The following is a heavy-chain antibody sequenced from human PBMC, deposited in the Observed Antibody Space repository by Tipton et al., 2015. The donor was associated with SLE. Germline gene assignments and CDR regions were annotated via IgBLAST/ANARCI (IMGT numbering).Heavy chain of an antibody. CDR3: ASWEQLGYCSYTSCPLGAFDI. Sequence: SMRLPCAASGFTFSTYSMNWVRQAPGKGLEWVSYIASSGNTIYYADSVKGRFTISRDNAKNSLYLQMNSLRVEDTAVYYCASWEQLGYCSYTSCPLGAFDIWGQGTMVSVSS. D-gene: IGHD2-2*01. CDR1: GFTFSTYS. CDR2: IASSGNTI. J-gene: IGHJ3*02. V-gene: IGHV3-48*01.